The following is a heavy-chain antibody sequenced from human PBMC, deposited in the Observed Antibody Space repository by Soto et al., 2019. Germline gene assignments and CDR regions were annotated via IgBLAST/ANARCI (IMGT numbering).Heavy chain of an antibody. CDR3: ARRRGFPYYYGMDV. V-gene: IGHV4-30-2*01. D-gene: IGHD5-12*01. J-gene: IGHJ6*02. Sequence: QLQLQESGSGLVKPSQTLSLTCAVSGGSISSGGYSWSWIRQPPGKGLEWIGYIYHSGSTYYNPSLKSRVTISVDRSKKQFSLKLSSVTAADTAVYYCARRRGFPYYYGMDVWGQGTTVTVSS. CDR1: GGSISSGGYS. CDR2: IYHSGST.